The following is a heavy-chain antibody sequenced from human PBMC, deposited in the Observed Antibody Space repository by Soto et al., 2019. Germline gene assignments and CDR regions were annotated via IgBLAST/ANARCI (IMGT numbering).Heavy chain of an antibody. J-gene: IGHJ4*02. D-gene: IGHD6-25*01. V-gene: IGHV3-72*01. CDR3: VLRPRNGYNT. CDR2: TRNKGNIYIT. Sequence: EVQVVESGGGLAQPGGSLRLSCAASGVSSSDHYVDWVRQAPGKGLEWVGRTRNKGNIYITEYAASVKGRFTISRDDSKNSVYLQMKSLKAEDTALYYCVLRPRNGYNTWGRGTRVTVSS. CDR1: GVSSSDHY.